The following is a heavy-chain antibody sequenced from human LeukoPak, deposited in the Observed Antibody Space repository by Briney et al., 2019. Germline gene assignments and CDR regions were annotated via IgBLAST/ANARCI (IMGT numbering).Heavy chain of an antibody. CDR3: ARGRPDRYCSGGSCFRYFDL. V-gene: IGHV4-30-4*01. CDR1: GGSISSGDYY. J-gene: IGHJ2*01. CDR2: IYYSGST. D-gene: IGHD2-15*01. Sequence: PSQTLSLTCTVSGGSISSGDYYWSWIRQPPGKGLEWIAYIYYSGSTYYNPSLKSRVTISVDTSKNQFSLKLSSVTAADTAVYYCARGRPDRYCSGGSCFRYFDLWGRGTLVTVSS.